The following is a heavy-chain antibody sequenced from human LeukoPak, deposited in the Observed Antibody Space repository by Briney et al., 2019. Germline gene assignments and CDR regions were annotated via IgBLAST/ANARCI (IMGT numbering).Heavy chain of an antibody. Sequence: SETLSLTCAVYGGSFSGYYWSWIRQPPGKGLEWIGEINQSGSTNYNPSLKSRVTISVDTSKNQFSLKLSSVTAADTAVYYCASYRGAFFQHWGQGTLVTVS. D-gene: IGHD4-23*01. CDR3: ASYRGAFFQH. V-gene: IGHV4-34*01. J-gene: IGHJ1*01. CDR2: INQSGST. CDR1: GGSFSGYY.